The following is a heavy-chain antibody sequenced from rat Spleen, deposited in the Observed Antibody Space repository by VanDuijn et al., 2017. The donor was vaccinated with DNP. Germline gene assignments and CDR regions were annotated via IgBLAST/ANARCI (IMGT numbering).Heavy chain of an antibody. Sequence: EVQLVESGGGLAQPGRSLKLSCAASGFAFSNYDMAWVRRAPTKGLEWVASISTSGGSAYYRDSVKGRFTISRDNAENTVYLQMNSLRSEDTATYFCAKGTGGFAHWGQGTLVTVSS. CDR1: GFAFSNYD. D-gene: IGHD1-4*01. J-gene: IGHJ3*01. V-gene: IGHV5S13*01. CDR2: ISTSGGSA. CDR3: AKGTGGFAH.